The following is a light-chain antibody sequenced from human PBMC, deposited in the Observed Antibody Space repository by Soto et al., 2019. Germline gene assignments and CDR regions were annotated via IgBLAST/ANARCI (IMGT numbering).Light chain of an antibody. CDR2: KAS. V-gene: IGKV1-5*03. CDR3: QQYNDNWT. CDR1: QSISSW. J-gene: IGKJ1*01. Sequence: DIQMTQSPSTLSASVGDRVTITCRASQSISSWLAWYQQKPGKAPKLLIYKASTLQSGVPSRFSGSGSGTELTLAISSLQPDDSATYYCQQYNDNWTFGQGTTVEIK.